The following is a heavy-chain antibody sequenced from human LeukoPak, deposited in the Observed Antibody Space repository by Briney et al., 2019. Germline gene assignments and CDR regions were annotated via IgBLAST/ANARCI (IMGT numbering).Heavy chain of an antibody. D-gene: IGHD6-19*01. CDR2: FDPEDGET. Sequence: ASVKVSCKVSGYTLTELSMHWVRQAPGKGLEWMGGFDPEDGETIYAQKFQGRVTMTEDTSTDTAYMELSSLRSEDTAVYYCATAPYSSGWYDFVAPNYWGQGTLVTVSS. J-gene: IGHJ4*02. CDR1: GYTLTELS. CDR3: ATAPYSSGWYDFVAPNY. V-gene: IGHV1-24*01.